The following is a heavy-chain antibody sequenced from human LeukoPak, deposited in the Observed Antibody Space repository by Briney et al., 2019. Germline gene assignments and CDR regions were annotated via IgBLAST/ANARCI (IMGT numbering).Heavy chain of an antibody. D-gene: IGHD5-24*01. Sequence: PSETLSLTCIVSGGSIISYYWTWIRQPAGKGLEWIGRISSSGNSNYNPSLKSRVTMSADTSKNQFSLKLTSVTAADTAVYYCARESGEIRDGYNSYYFDYWGQGTLVTVSS. CDR3: ARESGEIRDGYNSYYFDY. V-gene: IGHV4-4*07. CDR2: ISSSGNS. CDR1: GGSIISYY. J-gene: IGHJ4*02.